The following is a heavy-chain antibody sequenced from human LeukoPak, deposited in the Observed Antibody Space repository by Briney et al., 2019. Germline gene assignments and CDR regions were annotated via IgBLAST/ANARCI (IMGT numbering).Heavy chain of an antibody. D-gene: IGHD3-3*01. Sequence: PGGSLRLSCAASGFIFTNYFMSWVRQAPGKGLEWVASIKHDGSEKYYVDSVRGRFTISRDNTMNSLYLQMSGLRAEDTAVYYCATDRGWRTSGYYLYYFEYWSQGTLVTYSS. J-gene: IGHJ4*02. CDR3: ATDRGWRTSGYYLYYFEY. CDR2: IKHDGSEK. CDR1: GFIFTNYF. V-gene: IGHV3-7*01.